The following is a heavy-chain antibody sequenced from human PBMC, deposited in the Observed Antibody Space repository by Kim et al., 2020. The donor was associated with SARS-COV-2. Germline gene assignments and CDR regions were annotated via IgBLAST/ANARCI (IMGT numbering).Heavy chain of an antibody. CDR3: ARVGYCSGGSCYRVGMDV. D-gene: IGHD2-15*01. CDR2: IYYSGST. Sequence: SETLSLTCTVSGGSISSGGYYWSWIRQHPGKGLEWIGYIYYSGSTYYNPSLKSRVTISVDTSKNQFSLKLSSVTAADTAVYYCARVGYCSGGSCYRVGMDVWGQGTTVTVSS. J-gene: IGHJ6*02. V-gene: IGHV4-31*03. CDR1: GGSISSGGYY.